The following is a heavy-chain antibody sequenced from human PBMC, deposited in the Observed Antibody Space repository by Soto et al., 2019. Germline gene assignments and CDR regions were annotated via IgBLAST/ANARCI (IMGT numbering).Heavy chain of an antibody. J-gene: IGHJ4*02. V-gene: IGHV1-69*12. CDR2: IIPIFGTA. D-gene: IGHD3-22*01. CDR1: GGTFSSYA. Sequence: QVQLVQSGAEVKKPGSSVKVSCKASGGTFSSYAISWVRQAPGQGLEWMGGIIPIFGTANYAQKFQGRVTITADESTSTAYMERSSVRSEDTAVYYCARGSIAMIVGYFGYWGQGTLVTVSS. CDR3: ARGSIAMIVGYFGY.